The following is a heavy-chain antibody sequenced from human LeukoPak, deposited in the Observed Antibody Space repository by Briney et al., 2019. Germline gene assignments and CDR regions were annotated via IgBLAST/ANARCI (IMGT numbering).Heavy chain of an antibody. CDR2: IKSKTDGGTT. Sequence: GGSLRLSCAPSGFTFSIYAMSWVRQAPGKGLEWVGRIKSKTDGGTTDYAAPVKGRFTISRDDSKNTLYLQMNSLKTEDTAIYYCTKTYYYGSGSLDYWGQGTLVTVSS. CDR3: TKTYYYGSGSLDY. V-gene: IGHV3-15*01. D-gene: IGHD3-10*01. CDR1: GFTFSIYA. J-gene: IGHJ4*02.